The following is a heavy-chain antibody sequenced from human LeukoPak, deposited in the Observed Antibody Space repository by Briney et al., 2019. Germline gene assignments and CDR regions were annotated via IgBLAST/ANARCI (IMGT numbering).Heavy chain of an antibody. CDR2: IRYDGSNK. CDR3: AKEANYDFWSGPHYFDY. Sequence: GSLRLSCAASGFTFSSYGMHWVRQAPGKGLEWVAFIRYDGSNKYYADSVKGRFTISRDNSKNTLYLQMNSLRAEDTAVYYCAKEANYDFWSGPHYFDYWGQGTLVTVSS. J-gene: IGHJ4*02. CDR1: GFTFSSYG. D-gene: IGHD3-3*01. V-gene: IGHV3-30*02.